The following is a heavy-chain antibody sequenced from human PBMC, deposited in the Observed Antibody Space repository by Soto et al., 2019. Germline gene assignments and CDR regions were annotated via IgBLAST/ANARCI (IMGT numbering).Heavy chain of an antibody. Sequence: ASVKVSCKASGGTFSSYAISWVRQAPGQGLEWMGGIIPIFGTANYAQKFQGRVTITADESTSTAYMELSSLRSEDTAVYYCAREPSGIAKDFDYWGQGTLVTVSS. J-gene: IGHJ4*02. V-gene: IGHV1-69*13. CDR1: GGTFSSYA. D-gene: IGHD6-13*01. CDR3: AREPSGIAKDFDY. CDR2: IIPIFGTA.